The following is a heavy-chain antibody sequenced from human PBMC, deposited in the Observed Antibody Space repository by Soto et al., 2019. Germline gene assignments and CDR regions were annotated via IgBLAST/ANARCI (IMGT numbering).Heavy chain of an antibody. J-gene: IGHJ4*02. V-gene: IGHV1-3*01. Sequence: ASVKVSCKASGYTFSGSVMHWVRQAPGQRLEWMGWINAGNGNTKYSQKFQGRVTITRDTSASTAYMELSSLRSEDTAVYHCASEIDATTGTSLDYWGQETLVTVSS. CDR1: GYTFSGSV. D-gene: IGHD4-17*01. CDR2: INAGNGNT. CDR3: ASEIDATTGTSLDY.